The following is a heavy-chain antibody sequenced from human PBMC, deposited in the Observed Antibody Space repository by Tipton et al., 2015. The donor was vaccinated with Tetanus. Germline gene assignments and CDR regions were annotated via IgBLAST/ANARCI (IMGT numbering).Heavy chain of an antibody. CDR1: GYRFTSNW. D-gene: IGHD1-26*01. V-gene: IGHV5-51*01. CDR3: ARGGPYSGPYSAWYFDV. Sequence: QLVQSGAEVKKPGESLTISCKASGYRFTSNWIAWVRQMPGKGLEWMGIINPADSDTRHSASFQGQVTFSVDKSITTAYLQWSSLKASDTAVYYCARGGPYSGPYSAWYFDVWGRGTLVTVSS. J-gene: IGHJ2*01. CDR2: INPADSDT.